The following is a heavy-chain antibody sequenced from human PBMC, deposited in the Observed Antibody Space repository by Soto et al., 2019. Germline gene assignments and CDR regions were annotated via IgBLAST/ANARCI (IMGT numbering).Heavy chain of an antibody. Sequence: SVKVSCKVSGYTLTELSMHWVRQAPGKGLEWMGGIIPIFGTANYAQKFQGRVTITADESTSTAYMELSSLRSEDTAVYYCARVQYSSSPDLYYYYGMDVWGQGTTVTVSS. CDR1: GYTLTELS. CDR2: IIPIFGTA. D-gene: IGHD6-6*01. CDR3: ARVQYSSSPDLYYYYGMDV. V-gene: IGHV1-69*13. J-gene: IGHJ6*02.